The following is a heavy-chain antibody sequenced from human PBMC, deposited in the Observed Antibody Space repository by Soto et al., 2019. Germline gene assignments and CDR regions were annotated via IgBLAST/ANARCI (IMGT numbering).Heavy chain of an antibody. V-gene: IGHV4-31*03. J-gene: IGHJ4*02. Sequence: QVRLQEAGPGLGEPSQALSLPCTFSGGPVRRGGFYWNWIRQHPGKGLEWIGYMYNDGRTEYNPSLKSRVSISVDTPKNQFSLKVMSVTVADTAVYYCTREAGYWGQGILVTVSS. CDR1: GGPVRRGGFY. D-gene: IGHD6-25*01. CDR3: TREAGY. CDR2: MYNDGRT.